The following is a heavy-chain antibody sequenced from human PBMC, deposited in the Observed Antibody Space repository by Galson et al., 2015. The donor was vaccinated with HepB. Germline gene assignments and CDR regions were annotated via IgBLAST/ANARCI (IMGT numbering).Heavy chain of an antibody. CDR3: ARVTARYDFWSGYPDAFDI. D-gene: IGHD3-3*01. J-gene: IGHJ3*02. Sequence: TLSLTCTVSGGSISSGGYYWSWIRQHPGKGLEWIGYIYYSGSTYYNPSLKSRVTISVDTSKNQFSLKLSSVTAADTAVYYCARVTARYDFWSGYPDAFDIWGQGTMVTVSS. CDR2: IYYSGST. CDR1: GGSISSGGYY. V-gene: IGHV4-31*03.